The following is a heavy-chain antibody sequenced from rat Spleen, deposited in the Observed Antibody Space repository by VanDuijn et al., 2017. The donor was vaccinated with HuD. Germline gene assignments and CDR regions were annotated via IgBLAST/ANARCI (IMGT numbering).Heavy chain of an antibody. CDR3: ARQDTSGYSNWFAY. D-gene: IGHD4-3*01. CDR2: ISTSGGDT. J-gene: IGHJ3*01. Sequence: EVQLVESGGGLVQPGRSLKLSCAASGFTFSNYDMAWVRQAPTKGLEWVATISTSGGDTYYPDSVKDRFTISRDNAKSTLYLQMDSLRSEDTATYYCARQDTSGYSNWFAYWGQGTLVTVSS. CDR1: GFTFSNYD. V-gene: IGHV5S23*01.